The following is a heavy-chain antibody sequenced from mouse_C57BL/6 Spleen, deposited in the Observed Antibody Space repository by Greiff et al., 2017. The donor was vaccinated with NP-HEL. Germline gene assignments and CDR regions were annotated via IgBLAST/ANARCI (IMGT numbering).Heavy chain of an antibody. CDR2: ISNGGGST. CDR3: ASHYYGSSYYYAMDY. Sequence: EVQLVESGGGLVQPGGSLKLSCAASGFTFSDYYMYWVRQTPEKRLEWVAYISNGGGSTYYPDTVKGRFTISRDNARNTLYLQLSRLKSEDTAMYYCASHYYGSSYYYAMDYWVQGTSVTVSS. CDR1: GFTFSDYY. J-gene: IGHJ4*01. V-gene: IGHV5-12*01. D-gene: IGHD1-1*01.